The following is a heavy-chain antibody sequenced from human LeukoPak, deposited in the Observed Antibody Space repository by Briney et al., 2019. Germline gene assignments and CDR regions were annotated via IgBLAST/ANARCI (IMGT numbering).Heavy chain of an antibody. CDR1: GFTFSSYA. D-gene: IGHD1-1*01. V-gene: IGHV3-23*01. J-gene: IGHJ6*04. CDR2: ISGSGGST. CDR3: AKAGATGTPYYYYGMDV. Sequence: PGGSLRLFCAASGFTFSSYAMSWVRQAPGKGLEWVSAISGSGGSTYYADSVKGRFTISRDNSKNTLYLQMNSLRAEDTAVYYCAKAGATGTPYYYYGMDVWGKGTTVTVSS.